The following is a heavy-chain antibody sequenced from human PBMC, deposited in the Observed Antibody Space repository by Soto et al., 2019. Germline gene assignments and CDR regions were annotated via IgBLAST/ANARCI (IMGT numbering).Heavy chain of an antibody. Sequence: SVKVSCKXSGGTFSSYAISWVRQAPGQGLEWMGGIIPIFGTANYAQKFQGRVTITADKSTSTAYMELSSLRSEDTAVYYCASHLGTTVVPRGAFDIWGQGTMVTVSS. CDR3: ASHLGTTVVPRGAFDI. CDR2: IIPIFGTA. D-gene: IGHD4-17*01. CDR1: GGTFSSYA. J-gene: IGHJ3*02. V-gene: IGHV1-69*06.